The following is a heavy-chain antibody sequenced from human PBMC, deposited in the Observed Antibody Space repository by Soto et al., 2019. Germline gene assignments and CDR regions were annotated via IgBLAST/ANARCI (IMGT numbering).Heavy chain of an antibody. D-gene: IGHD5-18*01. CDR2: IYYSGST. V-gene: IGHV4-59*08. CDR3: AGSWIQLWYIGY. Sequence: SETLSLTCTVSGVSISSYYWSWIRQPPGKGLEWIGYIYYSGSTNYNPSLKSRVTISVDTSKNQFSLKLSAVTAADTAVYYCAGSWIQLWYIGYWGQGTLVTVSS. CDR1: GVSISSYY. J-gene: IGHJ4*02.